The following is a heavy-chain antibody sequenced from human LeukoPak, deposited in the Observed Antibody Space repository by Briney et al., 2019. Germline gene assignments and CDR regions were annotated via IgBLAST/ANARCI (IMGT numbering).Heavy chain of an antibody. D-gene: IGHD7-27*01. J-gene: IGHJ4*02. CDR1: GFTFNTYA. CDR2: VSYDGSNE. V-gene: IGHV3-30-3*01. CDR3: ARDNNWGSTHY. Sequence: GGSLRLSCAASGFTFNTYAMHWVRQAPGKGLEWVAVVSYDGSNEYYADSVQGRFTVSRDNSKNTPFLHMNTLKADDTAVYYCARDNNWGSTHYWGQGTLVTVSS.